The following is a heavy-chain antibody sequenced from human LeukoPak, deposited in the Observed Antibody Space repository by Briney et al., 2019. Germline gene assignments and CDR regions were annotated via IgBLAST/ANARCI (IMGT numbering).Heavy chain of an antibody. CDR1: GFTVSGKH. V-gene: IGHV3-53*01. D-gene: IGHD4-11*01. CDR3: TSYSDHPV. Sequence: PGGSLRLSCAVSGFTVSGKHMSWVRQAAGKGLEWVSVFYTDGSTYYADSVKGRFTISRDNSKNVLYIQMNSLRVEDTALYYCTSYSDHPVWGQGTLVTVSS. J-gene: IGHJ4*02. CDR2: FYTDGST.